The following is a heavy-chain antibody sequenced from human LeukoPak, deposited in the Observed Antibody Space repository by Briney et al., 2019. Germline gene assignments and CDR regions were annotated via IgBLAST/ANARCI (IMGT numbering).Heavy chain of an antibody. CDR1: GFTYSNYA. D-gene: IGHD1-26*01. J-gene: IGHJ4*02. V-gene: IGHV3-23*01. Sequence: GGSLRLSCAASGFTYSNYAMNWVRQAPGQGLEWVSVISGSGRSTYYADSVKGRFTISTDKSKNYLYLQMNSLRVEDTAIYYCAKSIVKSGTYIPFDYWGQGTLVTVSS. CDR3: AKSIVKSGTYIPFDY. CDR2: ISGSGRST.